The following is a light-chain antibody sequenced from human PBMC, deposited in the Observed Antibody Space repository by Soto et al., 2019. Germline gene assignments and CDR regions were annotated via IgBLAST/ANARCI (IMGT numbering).Light chain of an antibody. CDR3: AAWDDSLSGLVV. CDR1: SSNIGSNT. V-gene: IGLV1-44*01. J-gene: IGLJ2*01. Sequence: QPVLTQPPSASGTPGQRVTISCSGSSSNIGSNTVTWYQPLPGTAPKLLIFGNNQRPSGVPDRFSGSKSGTSASLAISGLQSEDEAEYYCAAWDDSLSGLVVFGGGTQLTVL. CDR2: GNN.